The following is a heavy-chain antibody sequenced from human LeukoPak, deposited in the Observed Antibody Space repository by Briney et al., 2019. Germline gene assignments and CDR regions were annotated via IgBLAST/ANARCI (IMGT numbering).Heavy chain of an antibody. D-gene: IGHD4-17*01. CDR3: ARDIIAVTNHNWFDP. CDR2: IYTSGST. Sequence: SETLSLTCTVSGGSISSYYWSWIRQPAGKGLEWIGRIYTSGSTNYNPSLKSRVTMSVDTSRNQFSLKLSSVTAADTAVYYCARDIIAVTNHNWFDPWGQGTLVTVSS. J-gene: IGHJ5*02. CDR1: GGSISSYY. V-gene: IGHV4-4*07.